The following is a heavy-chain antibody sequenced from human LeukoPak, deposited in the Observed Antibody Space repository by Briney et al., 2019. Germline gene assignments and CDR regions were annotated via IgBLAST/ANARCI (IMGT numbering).Heavy chain of an antibody. CDR3: ARMYSGTYGGIDY. CDR2: IYSSGST. CDR1: GGSISSYY. V-gene: IGHV4-4*07. D-gene: IGHD1-26*01. Sequence: SETLSLTCTVSGGSISSYYWSWIRLPAGKGLEWIGRIYSSGSTNYTPSPKSRVTLSLDTSKNEFSLRLSSVTAADTAVYYCARMYSGTYGGIDYWGQGTLVTVSS. J-gene: IGHJ4*02.